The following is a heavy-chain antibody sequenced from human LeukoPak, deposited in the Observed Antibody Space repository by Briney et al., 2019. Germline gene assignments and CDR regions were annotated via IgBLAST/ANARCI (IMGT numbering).Heavy chain of an antibody. CDR3: ARVAAAGTGIFVNFYYSMDI. CDR1: GYTFTSYY. Sequence: ASVKVSCKASGYTFTSYYMHWVRQAPGQGLEWMGIINPSGGSTSYAQKFQGRVTMARDMSTSTVYMELSSLRSEDTAVYYCARVAAAGTGIFVNFYYSMDIWGKGTTVTISS. V-gene: IGHV1-46*01. CDR2: INPSGGST. D-gene: IGHD6-13*01. J-gene: IGHJ6*03.